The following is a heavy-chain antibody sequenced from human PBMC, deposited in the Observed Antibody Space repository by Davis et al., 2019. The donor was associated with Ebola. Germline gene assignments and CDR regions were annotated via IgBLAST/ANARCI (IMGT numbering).Heavy chain of an antibody. CDR1: GFTFSSYV. J-gene: IGHJ6*03. V-gene: IGHV3-30-3*01. D-gene: IGHD5-12*01. CDR3: ARDPVDIVAPVVGDYYMDV. CDR2: ISNDGSNK. Sequence: SCAASGFTFSSYVMYWVRQAPGKGLEWVAVISNDGSNKYYADSVRGRFTISRDNSKNMLYLQMNSLRAEDTAVYYCARDPVDIVAPVVGDYYMDVWGKGTTVTVSS.